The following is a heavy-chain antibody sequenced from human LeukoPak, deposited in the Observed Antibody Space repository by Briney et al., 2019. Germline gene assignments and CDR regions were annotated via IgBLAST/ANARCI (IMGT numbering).Heavy chain of an antibody. CDR3: AGLYYYDSSGYPDAFDI. CDR1: GGSFSGYY. CDR2: INHSGST. V-gene: IGHV4-34*01. Sequence: PSETLSLTCAVYGGSFSGYYWSWIRQPPGKGLEWIGEINHSGSTNYNPSLKSRVTISVDTSKNQFSLKLSSVTAADTAVYYCAGLYYYDSSGYPDAFDIWGQGTMVTVSS. J-gene: IGHJ3*02. D-gene: IGHD3-22*01.